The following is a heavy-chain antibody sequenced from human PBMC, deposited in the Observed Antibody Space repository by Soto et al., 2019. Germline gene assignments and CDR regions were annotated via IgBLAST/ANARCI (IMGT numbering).Heavy chain of an antibody. CDR2: IIPILGIA. D-gene: IGHD5-18*01. CDR1: GGTFSSYT. V-gene: IGHV1-69*02. Sequence: QVQLVQSGAEVKKPGSSVKVSCKASGGTFSSYTISWVRQAPGQGLEWMGRIIPILGIANYAQKFQGRVTITADKSTSTAYMVLSSLRSEDTAVYYCARASTHGYLYDNGGAFDIWGQGTMVTVSS. CDR3: ARASTHGYLYDNGGAFDI. J-gene: IGHJ3*02.